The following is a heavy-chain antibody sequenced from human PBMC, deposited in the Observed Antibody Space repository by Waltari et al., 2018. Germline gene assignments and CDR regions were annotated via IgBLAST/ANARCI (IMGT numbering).Heavy chain of an antibody. CDR3: ARVSYYYDSSGYSYYFDY. Sequence: QVQLQESGPGLVKPSETLSLTCTVSGGSISSYYWSWIRQPPGKGLEWIGYIYYSGSTNYNPSLKSRVTISVDTSKNQFSLKLSSVTAAETAVYYCARVSYYYDSSGYSYYFDYWGQGTLVTVSS. CDR1: GGSISSYY. V-gene: IGHV4-59*01. J-gene: IGHJ4*02. D-gene: IGHD3-22*01. CDR2: IYYSGST.